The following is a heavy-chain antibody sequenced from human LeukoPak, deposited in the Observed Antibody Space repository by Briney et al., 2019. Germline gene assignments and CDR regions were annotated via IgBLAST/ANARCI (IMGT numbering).Heavy chain of an antibody. CDR1: GFTFSNTL. J-gene: IGHJ4*02. D-gene: IGHD6-19*01. CDR3: TTIAVAGS. Sequence: PGGSLRLSCAASGFTFSNTLMSWVRQAPGKGLEWVGRIKSKSDGGTTDYAAPVKGRFTISRDDSKTTVYMEMNSLKIEDTVRYYCTTIAVAGSWGQGTLVTVSS. CDR2: IKSKSDGGTT. V-gene: IGHV3-15*01.